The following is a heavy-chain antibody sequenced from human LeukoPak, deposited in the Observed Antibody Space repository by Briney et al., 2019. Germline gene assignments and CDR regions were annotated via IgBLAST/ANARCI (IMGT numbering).Heavy chain of an antibody. CDR1: GGSISSGGYY. CDR2: IYYSGST. CDR3: ASMTGLQPYGDYALDY. V-gene: IGHV4-31*03. J-gene: IGHJ4*02. D-gene: IGHD4-17*01. Sequence: PSETLSLTCTVSGGSISSGGYYWSWIRQHPGKGLEWIGYIYYSGSTYYNPSLKSRVTISVDTSKNQFSLKLSSVTAADTAVYYCASMTGLQPYGDYALDYWGQGTLVTVSS.